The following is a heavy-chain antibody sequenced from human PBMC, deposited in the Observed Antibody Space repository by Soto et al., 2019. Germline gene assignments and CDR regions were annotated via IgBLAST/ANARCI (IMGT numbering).Heavy chain of an antibody. CDR1: GGSFSGYY. CDR2: INHSGST. Sequence: QVQLQQWGAGLLKPSETLSLTCAVYGGSFSGYYWSWIRQPPGKGLEWIGEINHSGSTNYNPSLKSRVTISVDTSKNQCSLKLSSVTAVDTAVYYCARSGVMAYCSGGSCYSDAFDTWGQGTMVTVSS. CDR3: ARSGVMAYCSGGSCYSDAFDT. J-gene: IGHJ3*02. D-gene: IGHD2-15*01. V-gene: IGHV4-34*01.